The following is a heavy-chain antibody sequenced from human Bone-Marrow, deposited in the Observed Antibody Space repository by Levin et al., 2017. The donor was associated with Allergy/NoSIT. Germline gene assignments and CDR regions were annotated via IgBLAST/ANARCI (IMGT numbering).Heavy chain of an antibody. CDR1: GASIGKAYW. CDR3: ARAQYTSNWGMFDY. D-gene: IGHD3-16*01. Sequence: SQTLSLTCTVSGASIGKAYWWTWVRQTPGKGLEWIGEVYYSGNANYKPSLRSRATFSVDQPMKQFFLRLTSVTAADTAVYYCARAQYTSNWGMFDYWGQGIRVTVSS. J-gene: IGHJ4*02. V-gene: IGHV4-4*02. CDR2: VYYSGNA.